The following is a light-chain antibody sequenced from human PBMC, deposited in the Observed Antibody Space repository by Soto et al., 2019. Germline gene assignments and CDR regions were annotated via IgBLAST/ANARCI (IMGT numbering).Light chain of an antibody. CDR3: GSYAGSNNFV. J-gene: IGLJ1*01. CDR2: DAT. V-gene: IGLV2-8*01. Sequence: QSALPQPPSASGSPGQSVTISCTGISSDFGGYNFVSWYQQHPGKAPKLMIYDATKRPSGVPDRFVGSKSGNTASLTVSGLQAEDEADYYCGSYAGSNNFVFGTGTKVTAL. CDR1: SSDFGGYNF.